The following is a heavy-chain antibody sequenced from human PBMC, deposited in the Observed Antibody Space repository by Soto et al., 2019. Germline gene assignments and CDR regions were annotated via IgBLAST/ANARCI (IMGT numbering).Heavy chain of an antibody. V-gene: IGHV3-23*01. CDR1: GFTFSSYA. CDR2: ISGSGGST. Sequence: EVQLLESGGGLVQPGGSLRLSCAASGFTFSSYAMSWVRQAPGKGLEWVSAISGSGGSTYYADSVKGRFTISRDNSKKTLYLQMNSLRAEDTAVYYCAKDRVGYYDSSGYGFDPWGQGTLVTVSS. D-gene: IGHD3-22*01. CDR3: AKDRVGYYDSSGYGFDP. J-gene: IGHJ5*02.